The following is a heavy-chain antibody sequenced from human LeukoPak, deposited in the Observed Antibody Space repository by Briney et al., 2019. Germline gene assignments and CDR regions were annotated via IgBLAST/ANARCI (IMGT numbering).Heavy chain of an antibody. D-gene: IGHD3-10*01. CDR3: ARDYQSSGTLPSGVDYYGVDV. J-gene: IGHJ6*02. Sequence: SETLSLTCTVSGGSISSGDYYWSWIRQPPGKGLEWIGYIYYSGSTYYNPSLKSRVTISVDTSKNQFSLKLSSVTAADTAVYYCARDYQSSGTLPSGVDYYGVDVWGQGTTVTVSS. CDR1: GGSISSGDYY. V-gene: IGHV4-30-4*01. CDR2: IYYSGST.